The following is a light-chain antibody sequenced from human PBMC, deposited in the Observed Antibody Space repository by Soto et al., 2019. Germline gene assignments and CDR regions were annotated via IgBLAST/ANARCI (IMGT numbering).Light chain of an antibody. CDR3: QQYNSYSVT. CDR1: QSISSR. J-gene: IGKJ5*01. CDR2: RAS. Sequence: DIQMTQSPSTLSASGGERVTITCRASQSISSRLAWYQQKPGKAPKLLIYRASILESGVPSRFSGSGSGTEFTLTISSLQPDDFATFYCQQYNSYSVTFGQGTRLEIK. V-gene: IGKV1-5*03.